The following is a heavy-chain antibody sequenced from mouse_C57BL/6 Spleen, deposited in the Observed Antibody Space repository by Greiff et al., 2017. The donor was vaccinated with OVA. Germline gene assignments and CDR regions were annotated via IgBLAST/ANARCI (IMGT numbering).Heavy chain of an antibody. D-gene: IGHD3-2*02. Sequence: QVQLKQSGPELVKPGASVKISCKASGYAFSSSWMNWVKQRPGKGLEWIGRIYPGDGDTNYNGKFKGKATLTADKSSSTAYMQLSSLTSEDSAVYFCARGKTAQASYAMDYWGQGTSVTVSS. CDR2: IYPGDGDT. CDR3: ARGKTAQASYAMDY. V-gene: IGHV1-82*01. J-gene: IGHJ4*01. CDR1: GYAFSSSW.